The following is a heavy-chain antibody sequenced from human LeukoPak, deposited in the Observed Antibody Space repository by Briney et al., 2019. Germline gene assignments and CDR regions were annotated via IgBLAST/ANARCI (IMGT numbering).Heavy chain of an antibody. V-gene: IGHV4-39*07. J-gene: IGHJ5*02. CDR1: GGSISSSSYH. D-gene: IGHD3-10*01. CDR3: ARDEFGAVRGVPGRNWFDP. Sequence: SETLSLTCIVSGGSISSSSYHWGWIRQPPWKGLEWIGSMYYSGSTYYNPSLKSQLTISVDTSRNQFSLKVISVTAADTAVYYCARDEFGAVRGVPGRNWFDPWGQGTLVTVSS. CDR2: MYYSGST.